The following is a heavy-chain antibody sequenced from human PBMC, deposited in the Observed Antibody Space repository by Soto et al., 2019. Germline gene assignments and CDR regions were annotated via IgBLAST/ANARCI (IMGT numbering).Heavy chain of an antibody. V-gene: IGHV1-69*04. CDR1: GGTFSSYT. J-gene: IGHJ5*02. CDR3: ARDTGFITGSTSWDNWFDP. Sequence: SVKVSCKASGGTFSSYTISWVRQAPGQGLEWMGRIIPILGIANYAQKFQGRVTITADKSTSTAYMELSSLRSEDTAVYYCARDTGFITGSTSWDNWFDPWGQGSLVTVSS. D-gene: IGHD1-7*01. CDR2: IIPILGIA.